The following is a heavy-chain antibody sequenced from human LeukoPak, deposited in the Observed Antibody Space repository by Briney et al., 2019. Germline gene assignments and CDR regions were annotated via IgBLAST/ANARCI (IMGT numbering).Heavy chain of an antibody. D-gene: IGHD2-15*01. V-gene: IGHV3-7*01. J-gene: IGHJ6*03. CDR3: ARAPRVYCSGGSCYSLYYYYMDV. Sequence: PGGSLRLSCAASGFTFSSYWMSWVRQAPGKGLEWGANIKQDGSEKYYVDSVKGRFTTSRDNAKNSLYLQVNSLRAEDTAVYYCARAPRVYCSGGSCYSLYYYYMDVWGKGTTVTVSS. CDR1: GFTFSSYW. CDR2: IKQDGSEK.